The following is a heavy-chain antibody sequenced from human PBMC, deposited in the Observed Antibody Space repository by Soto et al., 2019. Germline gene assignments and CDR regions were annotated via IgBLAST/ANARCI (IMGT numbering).Heavy chain of an antibody. J-gene: IGHJ2*01. CDR3: TRTICFNNNGYDWYFDL. CDR2: MWNDGSYK. CDR1: GFTFNTYG. V-gene: IGHV3-33*01. Sequence: QVQLVESGGGVVQPGRSLRLSCSASGFTFNTYGMHWVRQAPGKGLEWVAVMWNDGSYKYADSVKGRLTISRDNSKNTSYLQMDSLRTEDTAMYYCTRTICFNNNGYDWYFDLWGRGTLVTVSS. D-gene: IGHD6-25*01.